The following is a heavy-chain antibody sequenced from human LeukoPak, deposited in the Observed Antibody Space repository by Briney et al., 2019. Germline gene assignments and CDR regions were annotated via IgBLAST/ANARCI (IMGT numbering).Heavy chain of an antibody. V-gene: IGHV1-46*01. J-gene: IGHJ5*02. D-gene: IGHD4-17*01. CDR1: GYTFTSYY. CDR3: ARRGEDYGDYDGWFDP. CDR2: INPSGGST. Sequence: GASVKVSCKASGYTFTSYYMHWVRQAPGQGLEWMGIINPSGGSTSYAQKFQGRVTMTRDTSTSTVYMELSSLRPEDTAVYYCARRGEDYGDYDGWFDPWGQGTLVTVSS.